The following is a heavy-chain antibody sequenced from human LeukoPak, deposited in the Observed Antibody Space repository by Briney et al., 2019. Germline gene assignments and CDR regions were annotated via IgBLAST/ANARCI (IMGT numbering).Heavy chain of an antibody. D-gene: IGHD2-15*01. CDR1: GFIFTTYW. J-gene: IGHJ4*02. CDR2: INQDESSQ. CDR3: ARGGWLDD. V-gene: IGHV3-7*01. Sequence: GGSLRLSCAASGFIFTTYWMGWVRQAPGKGLEWVANINQDESSQYYVDAVRGRFTISRDNAKNSLYLQMNSLRAEDTGIFYCARGGWLDDWGQGTLVTVSS.